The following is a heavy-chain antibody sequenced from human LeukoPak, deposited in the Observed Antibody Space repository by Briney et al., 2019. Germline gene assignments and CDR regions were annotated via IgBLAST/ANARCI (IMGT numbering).Heavy chain of an antibody. Sequence: ASVKVSCKASGYTFTDYYMHWVRQAPGQGLEWMGSINPNSAGTNYAQKLEGRVTMTRDTSISTAFLELRRLRSDDTAVYYCAREDSAWYVDYWGQGTLVTVSS. V-gene: IGHV1-2*02. CDR1: GYTFTDYY. D-gene: IGHD6-19*01. CDR3: AREDSAWYVDY. CDR2: INPNSAGT. J-gene: IGHJ4*02.